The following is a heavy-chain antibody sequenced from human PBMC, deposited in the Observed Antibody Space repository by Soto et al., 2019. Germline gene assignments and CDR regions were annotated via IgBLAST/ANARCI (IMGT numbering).Heavy chain of an antibody. Sequence: PSEPLSLTCAVSVGSISSYYWTWISNPPVKVLEWIWYIYYSGSTNYNPSLKSRVTISADTSKNQFSLKLSSVTAADTAVYYCARVRGFNDAFDIWGQGTMVTVSS. J-gene: IGHJ3*02. CDR3: ARVRGFNDAFDI. CDR1: VGSISSYY. V-gene: IGHV4-59*01. CDR2: IYYSGST.